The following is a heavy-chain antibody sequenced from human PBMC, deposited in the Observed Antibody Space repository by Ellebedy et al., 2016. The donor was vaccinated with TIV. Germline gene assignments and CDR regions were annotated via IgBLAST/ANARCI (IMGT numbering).Heavy chain of an antibody. D-gene: IGHD4-11*01. CDR2: INSDNGVT. V-gene: IGHV1-2*02. CDR3: VRDLTNPVTGDY. Sequence: AASVKVSCKTSGYSFTAYYIHWVRQAPGQGLEWVGWINSDNGVTVYEQKLQGRVTITGDTSISTVYMELSSLRSDDTAIYYSVRDLTNPVTGDYWGQGTLVFVSS. CDR1: GYSFTAYY. J-gene: IGHJ4*02.